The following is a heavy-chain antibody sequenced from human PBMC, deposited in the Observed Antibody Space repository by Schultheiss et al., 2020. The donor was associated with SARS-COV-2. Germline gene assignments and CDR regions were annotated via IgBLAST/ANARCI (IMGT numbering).Heavy chain of an antibody. J-gene: IGHJ4*02. CDR3: ARAPLRYCSGGSCYESPYFDY. Sequence: ASVKVSCKASGYTFTGYYMHWVRQAPGQGLEWMGWINPNSGGTNYAQKFQGWVTMTRDTSISTAYMELSRLRSDDTAVYYCARAPLRYCSGGSCYESPYFDYWGQGTLVTVSS. V-gene: IGHV1-2*04. CDR1: GYTFTGYY. CDR2: INPNSGGT. D-gene: IGHD2-15*01.